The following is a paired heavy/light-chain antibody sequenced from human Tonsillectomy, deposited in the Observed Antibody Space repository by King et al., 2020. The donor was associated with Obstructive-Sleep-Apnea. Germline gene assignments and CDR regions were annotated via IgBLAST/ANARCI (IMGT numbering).Light chain of an antibody. CDR3: QQYQSDPT. Sequence: DIQMTQSPSTLSASVGDRVTITCRASQSISNWLAWYQQQPGKAPKLLIYQASSLQSGVPSRFSGSGSGTEFTLTISSLQPDDFATYYCQQYQSDPTFGGGTKVDI. J-gene: IGKJ4*01. CDR1: QSISNW. CDR2: QAS. V-gene: IGKV1-5*03.
Heavy chain of an antibody. V-gene: IGHV3-7*01. Sequence: EVQLVESGGDLVQPGGSLRLSCSPSGFTFSGYWMAWVRQVPGKGLEWVANIKEDGSEKYYVDSVRGRFTISRDNAKNLLFLQMNSLRVEDTAIYYCAPGRWWWGAWGRGTTVTVSS. J-gene: IGHJ6*02. D-gene: IGHD2-21*01. CDR3: APGRWWWGA. CDR2: IKEDGSEK. CDR1: GFTFSGYW.